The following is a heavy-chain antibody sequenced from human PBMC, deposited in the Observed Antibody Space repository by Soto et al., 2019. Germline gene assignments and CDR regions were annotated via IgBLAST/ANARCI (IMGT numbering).Heavy chain of an antibody. J-gene: IGHJ6*02. Sequence: VGSLRLSCAASGFTFSSYSMNWVRQAPGKGLEWVSYISSSSSTIYYADSVKGRFTISRDNAKNSLYLQMNSLRDEDTAVYYCARGSSSSWYSHGGFRGMDVWGQGTTVTVSS. D-gene: IGHD6-13*01. CDR2: ISSSSSTI. CDR3: ARGSSSSWYSHGGFRGMDV. CDR1: GFTFSSYS. V-gene: IGHV3-48*02.